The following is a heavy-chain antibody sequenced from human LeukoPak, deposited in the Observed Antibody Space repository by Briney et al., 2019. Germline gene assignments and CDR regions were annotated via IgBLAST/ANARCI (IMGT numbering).Heavy chain of an antibody. Sequence: GESLRISCKGSGYSFTSYWIGWVRQMPGKGLEWMGIIYPGESDTRYSPSFQGQVTISADKSMNTAYLQWSSLKASDTAMYYCALYFDTYYFDYWGQGTLVTVSS. J-gene: IGHJ4*02. D-gene: IGHD2-2*02. CDR1: GYSFTSYW. CDR2: IYPGESDT. V-gene: IGHV5-51*01. CDR3: ALYFDTYYFDY.